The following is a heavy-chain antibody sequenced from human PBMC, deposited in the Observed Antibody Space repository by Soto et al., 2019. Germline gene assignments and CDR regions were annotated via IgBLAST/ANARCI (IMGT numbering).Heavy chain of an antibody. J-gene: IGHJ4*01. D-gene: IGHD6-13*01. CDR3: ARADSSTTFDD. V-gene: IGHV4-31*03. CDR1: GGSIRSGGYC. CDR2: IYYSGST. Sequence: SETLSLTCTVSGGSIRSGGYCWRWLRTHPGKGLEWIGYIYYSGSTYYNPSLKSRVTISVDTSKNQFSLKLSSVPAADTAVYYCARADSSTTFDDWGQGTLVTVSS.